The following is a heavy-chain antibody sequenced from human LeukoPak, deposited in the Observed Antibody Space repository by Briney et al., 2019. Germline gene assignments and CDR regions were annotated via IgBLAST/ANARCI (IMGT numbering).Heavy chain of an antibody. CDR2: ISGSGGST. CDR3: AKVGQYQLLRGNDAFDI. CDR1: GFTFSSYA. D-gene: IGHD2-2*01. Sequence: GGSLRLSCAASGFTFSSYAMSWVRQAPGKGLEWVSAISGSGGSTYYADSVKGRFTISRDNSKNTLYLQMNSLRAEDTAVYYCAKVGQYQLLRGNDAFDIWGQGTMVTVSS. J-gene: IGHJ3*02. V-gene: IGHV3-23*01.